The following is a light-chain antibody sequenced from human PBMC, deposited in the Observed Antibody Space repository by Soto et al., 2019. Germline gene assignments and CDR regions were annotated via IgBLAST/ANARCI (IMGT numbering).Light chain of an antibody. Sequence: QSVTSHGPSGSGSPGRSVTISCTGTSSDVGGYDYVSWYQLHPGKPPKLMVFDVSNRPSGVSYRCSGYKSGNTASLTISGLQAEDEADYFCSSYSIITAYLFGTGTRVTVL. J-gene: IGLJ1*01. CDR2: DVS. CDR1: SSDVGGYDY. V-gene: IGLV2-14*03. CDR3: SSYSIITAYL.